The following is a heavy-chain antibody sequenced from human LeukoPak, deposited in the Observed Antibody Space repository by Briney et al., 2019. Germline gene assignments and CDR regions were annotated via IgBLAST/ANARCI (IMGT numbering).Heavy chain of an antibody. Sequence: GGSLRLSCEATGITFSSYDMTWVRQAPGKGLEWISAISDRGKTDYAESVKGRFTISGDNSKNTLYLQLTSLRDEDTAIYYCAKLPTIFGVADSFDIWGQGTLVTVSS. J-gene: IGHJ3*02. V-gene: IGHV3-23*01. CDR2: ISDRGKT. CDR3: AKLPTIFGVADSFDI. CDR1: GITFSSYD. D-gene: IGHD3-3*01.